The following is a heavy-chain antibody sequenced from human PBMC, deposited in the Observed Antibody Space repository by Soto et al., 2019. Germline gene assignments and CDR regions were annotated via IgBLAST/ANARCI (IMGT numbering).Heavy chain of an antibody. Sequence: GGPXRLSYGAAGGTFSNPCGSWIRKAPGKGLEWVGRIKSKTDGGTTDYAAPVKGRLTISRDDSKNTLYLQMNSLKTEDTAVYYCTTEVVVVPAATITLAEHAFDIWGQGTMVTVSS. J-gene: IGHJ3*02. CDR3: TTEVVVVPAATITLAEHAFDI. CDR2: IKSKTDGGTT. D-gene: IGHD2-2*01. V-gene: IGHV3-15*01. CDR1: GGTFSNPC.